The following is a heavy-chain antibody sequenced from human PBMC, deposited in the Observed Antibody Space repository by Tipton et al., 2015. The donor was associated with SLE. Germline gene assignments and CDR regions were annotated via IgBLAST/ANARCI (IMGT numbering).Heavy chain of an antibody. Sequence: LRLSCTVSGGSISSGSYYWSWIRQPAGKGLEWIGRIYTSGSTNYNPSLKSRVTISVDTSKNQFSLKLSSVTAADTAVYYCARHRAYSGYDLFYFDYWGQGTLVTVSS. CDR3: ARHRAYSGYDLFYFDY. CDR1: GGSISSGSYY. D-gene: IGHD5-12*01. V-gene: IGHV4-61*02. J-gene: IGHJ4*02. CDR2: IYTSGST.